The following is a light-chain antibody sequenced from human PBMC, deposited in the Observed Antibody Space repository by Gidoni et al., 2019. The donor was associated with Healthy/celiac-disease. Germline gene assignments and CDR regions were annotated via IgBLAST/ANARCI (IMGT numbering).Light chain of an antibody. CDR2: DDS. CDR3: QVWDSSSDPVV. J-gene: IGLJ2*01. CDR1: NIGSKS. Sequence: SYVLTQQPSVSVAPGQTARITCGGNNIGSKSVHCYQPKPGQAPVLVVYDDSDRPSGIPERFSVSNSGNTATLTISRVEAGDEADYYCQVWDSSSDPVVFGGGTKLTVL. V-gene: IGLV3-21*02.